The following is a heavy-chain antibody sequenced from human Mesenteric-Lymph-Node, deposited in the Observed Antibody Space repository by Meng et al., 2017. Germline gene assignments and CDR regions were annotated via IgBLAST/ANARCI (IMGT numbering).Heavy chain of an antibody. D-gene: IGHD3-10*01. CDR3: ARASYGSGSPLGESWFDP. CDR2: IYYTGST. CDR1: GGSINSGDYY. Sequence: QVRLQVSCPGLVNPSQTLSLTCIVSGGSINSGDYYWSWIRQPPGKGLEWIGYIYYTGSTYYNPSLKSRVTISMDTSKNQFSLRLSSVTAADTAVYYCARASYGSGSPLGESWFDPWGQGTLVTVSS. J-gene: IGHJ5*02. V-gene: IGHV4-30-4*01.